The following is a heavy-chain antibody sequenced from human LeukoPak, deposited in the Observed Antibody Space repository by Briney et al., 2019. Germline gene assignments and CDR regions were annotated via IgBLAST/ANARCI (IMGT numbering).Heavy chain of an antibody. CDR3: ARETGLRTFDN. Sequence: GGSLRLSCAASGFTFSSYAMHWVRQAPGKGLEWVAVIWNDGSKTNYVDSVKGRFTISRDNSKNTLYLQLNSPRAEDTAVYYCARETGLRTFDNWGQGTLVSVSS. V-gene: IGHV3-30*04. J-gene: IGHJ4*02. CDR2: IWNDGSKT. CDR1: GFTFSSYA. D-gene: IGHD4-17*01.